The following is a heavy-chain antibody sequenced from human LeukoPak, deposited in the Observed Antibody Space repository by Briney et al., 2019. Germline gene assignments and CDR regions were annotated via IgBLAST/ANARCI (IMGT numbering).Heavy chain of an antibody. V-gene: IGHV4-59*01. D-gene: IGHD2-15*01. CDR1: GGSISSYY. Sequence: PSETLSLTCTVSGGSISSYYWSWIRQPPGKGLEWIGYIYYSGSTNYNPSLKSRVTISVDTSKNQFSLKLSSVTAADTAVYYCARDDGVSKGLLFDYWGQGTLVTVSS. J-gene: IGHJ4*02. CDR3: ARDDGVSKGLLFDY. CDR2: IYYSGST.